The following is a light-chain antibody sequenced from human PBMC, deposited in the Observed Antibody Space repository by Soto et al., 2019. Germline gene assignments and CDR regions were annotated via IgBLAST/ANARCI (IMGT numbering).Light chain of an antibody. CDR2: DVS. J-gene: IGLJ2*01. V-gene: IGLV2-14*01. CDR3: SSYTSSSTPVV. CDR1: SSDVGGYNY. Sequence: QSALTQPASVSGSPGQSITISCTGTSSDVGGYNYVSWYQQHPGKAPKLMIYDVSNRPSGVSNRFSGPKSGNTASLTISGLQAEDEADYYCSSYTSSSTPVVFGGGIKLTVL.